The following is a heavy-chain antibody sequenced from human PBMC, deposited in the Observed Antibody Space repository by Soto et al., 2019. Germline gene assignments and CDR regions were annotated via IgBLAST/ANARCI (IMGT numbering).Heavy chain of an antibody. Sequence: EVQLLESGGGLVQPGGSLRLSCAASGFTFSSNAMSWVRQAPGKGLEWVSAITTSGGSTYYADSVKGRFTISRDNSKNTLFLQMNSLRAEDTAVYSCPMKVAGNCPFDHWGQRTLVTVSS. D-gene: IGHD6-19*01. CDR1: GFTFSSNA. CDR3: PMKVAGNCPFDH. V-gene: IGHV3-23*01. J-gene: IGHJ4*02. CDR2: ITTSGGST.